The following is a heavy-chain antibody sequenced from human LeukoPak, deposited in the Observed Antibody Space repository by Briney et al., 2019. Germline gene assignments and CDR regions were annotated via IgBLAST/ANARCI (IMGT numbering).Heavy chain of an antibody. V-gene: IGHV1-69*04. Sequence: VASVKVSCKASGGTFSSYAISWVRQAPGQGLEWMGRIIPILGIANYAQKFQGRVTITADKSTSTAYMELSSLRSEDTAVYYCARDVGFGELWILYWGQGTLVTVSS. CDR2: IIPILGIA. CDR1: GGTFSSYA. J-gene: IGHJ4*02. CDR3: ARDVGFGELWILY. D-gene: IGHD3-10*01.